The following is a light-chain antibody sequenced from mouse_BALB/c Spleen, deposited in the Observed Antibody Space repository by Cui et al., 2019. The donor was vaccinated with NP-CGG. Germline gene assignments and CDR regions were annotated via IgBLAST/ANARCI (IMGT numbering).Light chain of an antibody. CDR2: GTN. CDR3: ALWYSNHWV. Sequence: QAVLIQESALTTSPGETVTLTCRSSTGAVTTSNYANWVQKKPDHLFTGLIGGTNNRAPGVPARFSGSLIGDKAALTITGAQTEDEAIYFCALWYSNHWVFGGGTKLTVL. CDR1: TGAVTTSNY. V-gene: IGLV1*01. J-gene: IGLJ1*01.